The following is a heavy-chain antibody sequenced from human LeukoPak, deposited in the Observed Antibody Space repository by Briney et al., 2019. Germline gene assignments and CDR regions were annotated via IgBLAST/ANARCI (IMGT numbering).Heavy chain of an antibody. J-gene: IGHJ4*02. CDR3: ARGRYDSSGPRQRPDPFDY. CDR1: GYTFTSYY. V-gene: IGHV1-46*01. CDR2: INPSGGST. D-gene: IGHD3-22*01. Sequence: ASVKVSCKASGYTFTSYYMHWVRQAPGQGLEWMGIINPSGGSTSYAQKFQGRVTMTRDTSTSTVYMELSSLRSEDTAVYYCARGRYDSSGPRQRPDPFDYWGQGTLVTVSS.